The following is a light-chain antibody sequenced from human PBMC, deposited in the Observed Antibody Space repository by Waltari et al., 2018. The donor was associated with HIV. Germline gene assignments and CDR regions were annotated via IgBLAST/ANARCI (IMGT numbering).Light chain of an antibody. CDR3: QQFNSVPLT. CDR2: DAS. Sequence: AIQLTQSPSSLSASVGDTVTITCRASQDISCPLAWYQLKPGKAPKLLIHDASILETGVPSKFSGSGAGADYTLTISSLQPEDFATYFCQQFNSVPLTFGGGTRVEIK. CDR1: QDISCP. J-gene: IGKJ4*01. V-gene: IGKV1-13*02.